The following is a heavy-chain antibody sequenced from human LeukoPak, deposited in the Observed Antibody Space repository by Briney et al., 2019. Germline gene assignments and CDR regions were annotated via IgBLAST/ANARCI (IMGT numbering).Heavy chain of an antibody. CDR1: GFTFSDYW. CDR2: IKQDGSDK. Sequence: GGSLRLSRGVSGFTFSDYWMSWVRQAPGKGLEWVASIKQDGSDKYYVDPVKGRFTISRDNAKKSQYLQMSSLRVEDTAVYYCARGGRHTVTTIVCDHFDYWGQGTLVTVSS. V-gene: IGHV3-7*01. CDR3: ARGGRHTVTTIVCDHFDY. D-gene: IGHD4-17*01. J-gene: IGHJ4*02.